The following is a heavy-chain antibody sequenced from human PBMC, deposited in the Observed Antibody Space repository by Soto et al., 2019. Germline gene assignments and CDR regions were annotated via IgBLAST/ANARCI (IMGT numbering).Heavy chain of an antibody. Sequence: ASVKVSCKASGYTFTAYYIPWVRPAPGQGLEWMVCISPTSGKTNYAQKLQGRVTMTTDPATSTAYMELRILRSADTAAYYCARCRSGGINWFDPLGQGTLVTVSS. V-gene: IGHV1-18*04. CDR3: ARCRSGGINWFDP. CDR1: GYTFTAYY. D-gene: IGHD2-15*01. J-gene: IGHJ5*02. CDR2: ISPTSGKT.